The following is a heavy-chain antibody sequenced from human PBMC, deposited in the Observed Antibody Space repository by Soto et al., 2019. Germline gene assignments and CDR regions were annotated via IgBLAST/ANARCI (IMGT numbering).Heavy chain of an antibody. CDR1: GITFSNAW. CDR2: IKSKTDGGTT. Sequence: GSLRLSCAASGITFSNAWMTWVRQTPGKGLEWVGRIKSKTDGGTTDYAAPVKGRFTISRDDSKSTLYLQMNSLKTEDSAVYYCTGNFVVVPAAIYYYYGMDVWGQGTTVTVSS. J-gene: IGHJ6*02. V-gene: IGHV3-15*01. CDR3: TGNFVVVPAAIYYYYGMDV. D-gene: IGHD2-2*02.